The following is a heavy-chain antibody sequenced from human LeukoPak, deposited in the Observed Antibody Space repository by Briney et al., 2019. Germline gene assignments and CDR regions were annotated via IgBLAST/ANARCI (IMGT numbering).Heavy chain of an antibody. D-gene: IGHD1-1*01. V-gene: IGHV3-21*01. CDR3: ARTYARWYNWNDGSGAFDI. CDR1: GFTFSSYS. J-gene: IGHJ3*02. Sequence: GGSLRLSCAASGFTFSSYSMNWVRQAPGKGLEWVSSISSSSSYIYYADSVKGRFTISRDNAKSSLYLQMNSLRAEDTAVYYCARTYARWYNWNDGSGAFDIWGQGTMVTVSS. CDR2: ISSSSSYI.